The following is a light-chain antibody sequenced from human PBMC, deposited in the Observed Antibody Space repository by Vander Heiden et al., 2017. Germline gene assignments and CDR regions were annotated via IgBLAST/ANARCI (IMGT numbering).Light chain of an antibody. V-gene: IGKV3-20*01. CDR2: GAS. J-gene: IGKJ3*01. CDR3: QQYATSPFT. CDR1: QTVSENS. Sequence: EIVLTQSPGALSLSPGERATLSRRASQTVSENSLAWYQQKPGQAPRLLIFGASSRPTGLPDRFRGSGSGTDFTLTISRLEPEDFAVYYCQQYATSPFTFGPGTKVDI.